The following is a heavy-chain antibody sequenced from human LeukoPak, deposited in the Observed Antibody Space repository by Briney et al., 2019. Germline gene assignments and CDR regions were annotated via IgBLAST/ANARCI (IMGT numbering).Heavy chain of an antibody. CDR1: GGSFNDYY. V-gene: IGHV4-34*01. J-gene: IGHJ5*02. Sequence: PETLSLTCAVYGGSFNDYYWAWIRQPPGQGLEWLGETSHSGSSTYNASLKSRVVISVDTSKSHFSLSLISVTAADTAVYYCAGIRRSYGDFVLPLDPWGQGTLVTVSS. CDR2: TSHSGSS. D-gene: IGHD2-21*02. CDR3: AGIRRSYGDFVLPLDP.